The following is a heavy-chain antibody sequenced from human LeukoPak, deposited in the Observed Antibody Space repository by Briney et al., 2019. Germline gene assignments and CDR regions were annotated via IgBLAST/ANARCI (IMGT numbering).Heavy chain of an antibody. CDR3: ARDFPRLDY. CDR1: GFTVSSNY. Sequence: GGSLRLSRAASGFTVSSNYMSWVRQAPGKGLEWVSVIYSGGSTYYADSVKGRFTISRDNAKNSLYLQMNSLRAEDTAVYYCARDFPRLDYWGQGTLVTVSS. CDR2: IYSGGST. V-gene: IGHV3-53*01. J-gene: IGHJ4*02.